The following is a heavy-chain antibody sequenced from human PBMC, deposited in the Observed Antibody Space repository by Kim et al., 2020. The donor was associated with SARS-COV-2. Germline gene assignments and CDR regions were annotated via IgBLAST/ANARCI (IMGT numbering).Heavy chain of an antibody. CDR3: AKGVYCSSTSCYSWGHWFDP. Sequence: GGSLRLSCAASGFTFSSYGMHWVRQAPGKGLEWVAVISYDGSNKYYADSVKGRFTISRDNSKNTLYLQMNSLRAEDTAVYYCAKGVYCSSTSCYSWGHWFDPWGQGTLVTVSS. CDR2: ISYDGSNK. D-gene: IGHD2-2*01. J-gene: IGHJ5*02. V-gene: IGHV3-30*18. CDR1: GFTFSSYG.